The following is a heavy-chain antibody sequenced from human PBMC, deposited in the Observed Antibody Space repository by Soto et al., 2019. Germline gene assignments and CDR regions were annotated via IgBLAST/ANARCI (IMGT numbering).Heavy chain of an antibody. J-gene: IGHJ6*02. V-gene: IGHV3-33*01. Sequence: GGSLRLSCAASGFTFSSYGMHWVRRAPGKGLEWVAVIWYDGSNKYYADSVKGRFTISRDNSKNTLYLQMNSLRAEDTAVYYCARDLGIAAAGPYYYYYGMDVWGQGTTVTVSS. D-gene: IGHD6-13*01. CDR2: IWYDGSNK. CDR1: GFTFSSYG. CDR3: ARDLGIAAAGPYYYYYGMDV.